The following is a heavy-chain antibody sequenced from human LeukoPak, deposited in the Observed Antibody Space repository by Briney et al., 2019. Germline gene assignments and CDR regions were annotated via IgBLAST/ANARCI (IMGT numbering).Heavy chain of an antibody. Sequence: ASVKVSCKASGYTFTGYYFHWVRQAPGQGLEWMGWINPDTAGTNYAQKFLGGVTLTWDTSISTAYMELNRLTSDDTAVYYCATSAGDYRAGHYYYMGVWGKGTSVTVSS. CDR1: GYTFTGYY. J-gene: IGHJ6*03. CDR2: INPDTAGT. CDR3: ATSAGDYRAGHYYYMGV. D-gene: IGHD4-11*01. V-gene: IGHV1-2*02.